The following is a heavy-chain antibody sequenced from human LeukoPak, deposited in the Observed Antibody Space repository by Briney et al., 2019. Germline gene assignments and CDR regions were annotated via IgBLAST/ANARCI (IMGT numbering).Heavy chain of an antibody. CDR1: GFTFSSYG. CDR3: AKEGQDYYDSSGYLVRYFDY. J-gene: IGHJ4*02. CDR2: MSGSGGST. D-gene: IGHD3-22*01. V-gene: IGHV3-23*01. Sequence: GGSLRLSCAASGFTFSSYGMSWVRQAPGKGLEWVSAMSGSGGSTYYADSVKGRFTISRDNSKNTLYLQMNSLRAEDTAVYYCAKEGQDYYDSSGYLVRYFDYWGQGTLVTVSS.